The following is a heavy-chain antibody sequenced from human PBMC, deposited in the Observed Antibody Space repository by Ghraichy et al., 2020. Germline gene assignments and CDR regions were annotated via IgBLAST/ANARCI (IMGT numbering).Heavy chain of an antibody. CDR1: GFTFSSYA. J-gene: IGHJ4*02. V-gene: IGHV3-23*01. D-gene: IGHD3-3*01. CDR3: AKSVLRFLEWLDFDY. CDR2: ISGSGGST. Sequence: GGSLRLSCAASGFTFSSYAMSWVRQAPGKGLEWVSAISGSGGSTYYADSVKGRFTISRDNSKNTLYLQMNSLRAEDTVVYYCAKSVLRFLEWLDFDYWGQGTLVTVSS.